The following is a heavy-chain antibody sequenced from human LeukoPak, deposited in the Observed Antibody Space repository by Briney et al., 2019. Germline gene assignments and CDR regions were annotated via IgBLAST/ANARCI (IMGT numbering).Heavy chain of an antibody. Sequence: SETLSLTCTVSGGSISSSSYYWGWIRQPPGKGLEWIGSIYYSGSTYYNPSLKSRVTISVDTSKNQFSLKLSSVTAADTAVYYCTKGAIEEYYYYYYYMDVWGKGTTVTVSS. D-gene: IGHD2-21*01. CDR2: IYYSGST. CDR1: GGSISSSSYY. V-gene: IGHV4-39*07. J-gene: IGHJ6*03. CDR3: TKGAIEEYYYYYYYMDV.